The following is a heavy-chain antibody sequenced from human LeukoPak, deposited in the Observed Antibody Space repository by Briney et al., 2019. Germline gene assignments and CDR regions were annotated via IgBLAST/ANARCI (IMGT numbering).Heavy chain of an antibody. CDR3: ARGEYGLFDY. J-gene: IGHJ4*02. V-gene: IGHV4-61*01. D-gene: IGHD2/OR15-2a*01. CDR2: IYYSGST. Sequence: IPSRTLSLTCTVAGGSISGGSYYWSWIRQPPGKGLEWIGYIYYSGSTKYNLSLKSRVTISVDTSKNQLSLKLSSVTAADTAVYYSARGEYGLFDYWGQGTLVTVSS. CDR1: GGSISGGSYY.